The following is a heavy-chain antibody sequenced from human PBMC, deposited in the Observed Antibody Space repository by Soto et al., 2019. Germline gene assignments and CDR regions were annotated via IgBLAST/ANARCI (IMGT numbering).Heavy chain of an antibody. D-gene: IGHD2-2*01. CDR3: ARGRISSTSPLGY. Sequence: QVQLQQWGAGLLKPSETLSLTCAVYGGSFSGNYWSWIRQTPGKGLEWIGEINHSGSTNYNPSLKSRVTISVDTSKYKFSMKMRSVTAADRAVYYCARGRISSTSPLGYWGQGTLVTVSS. CDR1: GGSFSGNY. V-gene: IGHV4-34*01. J-gene: IGHJ4*02. CDR2: INHSGST.